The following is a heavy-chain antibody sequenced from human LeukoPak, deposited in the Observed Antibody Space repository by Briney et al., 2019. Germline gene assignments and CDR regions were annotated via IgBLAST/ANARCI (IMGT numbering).Heavy chain of an antibody. D-gene: IGHD3/OR15-3a*01. CDR2: IYYSGST. CDR1: GGSISSRYYY. J-gene: IGHJ4*02. Sequence: PSETLSLTCTVSGGSISSRYYYWGWIRQPPGKGLEWIANIYYSGSTYYNPSLKSRVTISVDTSKNQFSLKVSSVTAADTAVYYCARPPRTGLVVRDSGEDYWGQGTLVTVSS. CDR3: ARPPRTGLVVRDSGEDY. V-gene: IGHV4-39*01.